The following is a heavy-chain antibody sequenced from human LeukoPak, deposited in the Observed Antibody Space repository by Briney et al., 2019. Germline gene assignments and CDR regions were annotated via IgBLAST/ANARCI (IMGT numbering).Heavy chain of an antibody. CDR1: GFTFSSYG. D-gene: IGHD3-22*01. Sequence: PGGSLRLSCAASGFTFSSYGMHWVRQAPGKGLEWVAFIRYDGSNKYYADSVKGRFTISRDNSKNTLYLQMNSLRAEDTAVYYCAVKGYYYDSSGFKALDYWGQGTLVTVSS. CDR3: AVKGYYYDSSGFKALDY. J-gene: IGHJ4*02. V-gene: IGHV3-30*02. CDR2: IRYDGSNK.